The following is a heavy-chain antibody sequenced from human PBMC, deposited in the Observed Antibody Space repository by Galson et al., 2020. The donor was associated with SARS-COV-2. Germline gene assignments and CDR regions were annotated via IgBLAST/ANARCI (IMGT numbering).Heavy chain of an antibody. Sequence: ETSETLSLTCTVSGGSRRGYNWTWTRRPAGKGLEWIGRKYTVGAINNNPPPESRVTMSVDTSKSHFSLKLSSVTAADTALYYCARDNGIVGASGAFDIWGQGTLVTVSS. V-gene: IGHV4-4*07. D-gene: IGHD1-26*01. CDR2: KYTVGAI. J-gene: IGHJ3*02. CDR3: ARDNGIVGASGAFDI. CDR1: GGSRRGYN.